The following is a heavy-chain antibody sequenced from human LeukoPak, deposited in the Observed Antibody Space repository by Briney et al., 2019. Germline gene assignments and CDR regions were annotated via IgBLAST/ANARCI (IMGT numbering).Heavy chain of an antibody. D-gene: IGHD2-21*02. J-gene: IGHJ3*02. V-gene: IGHV3-48*02. CDR1: GFTFSSYS. CDR3: ARVRVNCGGDCIGAFDI. Sequence: RSGGSLRLSCAASGFTFSSYSMNWVRQAPGKGLEWVSYISSSSSTVYYADSVKGRFTISRDNAKNSLYLQMNSLRDEDTAVYYCARVRVNCGGDCIGAFDIWGQGTMVTVSS. CDR2: ISSSSSTV.